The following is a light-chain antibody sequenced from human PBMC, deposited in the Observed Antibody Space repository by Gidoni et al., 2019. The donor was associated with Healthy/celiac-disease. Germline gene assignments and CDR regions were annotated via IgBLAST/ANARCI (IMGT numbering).Light chain of an antibody. J-gene: IGKJ5*01. CDR1: QSVSST. V-gene: IGKV3-15*01. CDR2: GAP. Sequence: EIVMTQSPATLSVSPGERATLSSRPSQSVSSTSAWYQQKPGQAPRLLIYGAPTRATGIPPRFSGSGSGTEFTLTISSLQSEDFAVYYCQQYNNWPPITFGQGTRLEIK. CDR3: QQYNNWPPIT.